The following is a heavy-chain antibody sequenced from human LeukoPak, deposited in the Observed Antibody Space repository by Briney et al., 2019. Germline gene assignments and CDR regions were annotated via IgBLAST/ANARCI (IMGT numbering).Heavy chain of an antibody. CDR2: TYYRSKWFN. CDR3: ARSGLGIDS. D-gene: IGHD7-27*01. CDR1: ADSVSSNSDA. Sequence: SQTLSLTCAISADSVSSNSDAWNWIRQSPSKGLEWLGRTYYRSKWFNEYAVSVRSRIIINPDTSKNQFSLQLKSVTPEDTAVYYCARSGLGIDSWGQGTLVTVSS. V-gene: IGHV6-1*01. J-gene: IGHJ4*02.